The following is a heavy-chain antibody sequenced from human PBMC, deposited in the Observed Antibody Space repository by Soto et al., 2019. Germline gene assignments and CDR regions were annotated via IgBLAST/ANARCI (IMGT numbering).Heavy chain of an antibody. CDR1: GYTFTSYG. J-gene: IGHJ4*02. CDR2: ISAYNGNT. V-gene: IGHV1-18*01. Sequence: ASVKVSCKASGYTFTSYGISWVRQAPGQGLEWMGWISAYNGNTNYAQKLQGRVTMTTDTSTSTAYMELRSLRSDDTAVYYCARGSNLNYYDSSGYYSSALFDYWCQGTLVTVSS. CDR3: ARGSNLNYYDSSGYYSSALFDY. D-gene: IGHD3-22*01.